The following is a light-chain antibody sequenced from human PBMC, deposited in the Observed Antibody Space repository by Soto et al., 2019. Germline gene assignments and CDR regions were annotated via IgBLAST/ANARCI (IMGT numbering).Light chain of an antibody. V-gene: IGKV1-8*01. CDR3: QQSDSMPWT. CDR2: AAS. Sequence: AIRITQSPSSLSPSTGDRFTITCLAGQGISSYLAWYQQKSGQAPKLLMYAASTLQSGVPSRFSGSGSGTDFTLTISSLQPEDSATYYCQQSDSMPWTFGQGTKVDIK. CDR1: QGISSY. J-gene: IGKJ1*01.